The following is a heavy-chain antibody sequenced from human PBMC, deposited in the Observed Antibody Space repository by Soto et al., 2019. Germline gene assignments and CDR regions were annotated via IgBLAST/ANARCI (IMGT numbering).Heavy chain of an antibody. J-gene: IGHJ4*02. CDR3: APLYWATSGTRYSFDY. Sequence: QITLTESGPPLVKPTQTLTLTCTFPGFSFSTSAVGVGWIRQPPGKALEWLALIYWDDDKRYSPFLKSRLTIPKDTSTNQVVLTMTNMDPVDTGTYYCAPLYWATSGTRYSFDYWGQGTLVTVPS. D-gene: IGHD5-12*01. CDR1: GFSFSTSAVG. CDR2: IYWDDDK. V-gene: IGHV2-5*02.